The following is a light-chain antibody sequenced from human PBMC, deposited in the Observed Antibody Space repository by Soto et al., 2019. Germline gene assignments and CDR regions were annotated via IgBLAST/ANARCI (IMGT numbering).Light chain of an antibody. CDR1: QSISSY. Sequence: DIQMTQSPSSLSASVGDRVTITCRASQSISSYLNWYQQKPGKAPKLLIYAASSLQSGVPSRFSGSGSGTDFTLTISSLQLEDFATYYCQQSYSTPPGITFGPGTKVDIK. V-gene: IGKV1-39*01. CDR2: AAS. J-gene: IGKJ3*01. CDR3: QQSYSTPPGIT.